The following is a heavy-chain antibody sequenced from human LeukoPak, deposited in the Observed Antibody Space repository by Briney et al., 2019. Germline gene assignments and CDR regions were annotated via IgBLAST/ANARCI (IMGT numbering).Heavy chain of an antibody. Sequence: GASVKVSCTVSGYTLTELSMHWVRQPPGKGLEWMGGFDPEDGETIYAQKFQGRVTMTEDTSTDTAYMELSSLTSEDTAVYYCATEETVGATPGAFDIWGQGTMVTVSS. D-gene: IGHD1-26*01. CDR3: ATEETVGATPGAFDI. CDR2: FDPEDGET. CDR1: GYTLTELS. J-gene: IGHJ3*02. V-gene: IGHV1-24*01.